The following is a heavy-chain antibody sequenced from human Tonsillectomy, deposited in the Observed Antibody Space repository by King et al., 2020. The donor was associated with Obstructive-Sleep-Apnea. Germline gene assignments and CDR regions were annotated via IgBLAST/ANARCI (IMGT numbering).Heavy chain of an antibody. CDR3: VKDRAGGVPDAFDI. CDR2: INWNSGYI. Sequence: VQLVESEGGLVQTGRSLRLSCAASGFSFDDYAMHWVRQAPGKGLEWVSGINWNSGYIGYADSVKGRFTISRDNAKNSLYLQMNSLRAEDTALYYCVKDRAGGVPDAFDIWGQGTMVTVSS. V-gene: IGHV3-9*01. J-gene: IGHJ3*02. D-gene: IGHD3-16*01. CDR1: GFSFDDYA.